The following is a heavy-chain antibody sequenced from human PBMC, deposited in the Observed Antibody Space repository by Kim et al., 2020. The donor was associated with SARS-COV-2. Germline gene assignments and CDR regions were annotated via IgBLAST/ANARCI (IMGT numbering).Heavy chain of an antibody. Sequence: SETLSLTCTVSGGSISSSSYYWGWIRQPPGKGLEWIGSIYYSGSTYYNPSLKSRVTISVDTSKNQFSLKLSSVTAADTAVYYCARSGRKRITIFGVDPHDGNAFDIWGQGTMVTVSS. CDR2: IYYSGST. CDR1: GGSISSSSYY. J-gene: IGHJ3*02. D-gene: IGHD3-3*01. V-gene: IGHV4-39*01. CDR3: ARSGRKRITIFGVDPHDGNAFDI.